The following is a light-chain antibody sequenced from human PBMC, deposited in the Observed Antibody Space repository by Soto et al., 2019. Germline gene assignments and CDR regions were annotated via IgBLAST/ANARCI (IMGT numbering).Light chain of an antibody. J-gene: IGLJ1*01. V-gene: IGLV1-44*01. Sequence: QSALTQPPSASGTPGQRVTISCSGSSSNIGNNTVNWYQQLPGTAPKLLIYSNNQRPSGVPDRFSGSKSGTSASLVISGLQSEDEADYYCAAWDDSLNGSYVFGTGTKVTVL. CDR1: SSNIGNNT. CDR2: SNN. CDR3: AAWDDSLNGSYV.